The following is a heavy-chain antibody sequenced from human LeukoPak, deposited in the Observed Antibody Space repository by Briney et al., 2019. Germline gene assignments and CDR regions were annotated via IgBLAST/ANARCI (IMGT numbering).Heavy chain of an antibody. D-gene: IGHD3-16*02. V-gene: IGHV4-39*01. CDR2: IYYSGST. Sequence: PSETLSLTCTVSGGSISSSSYYWGWIRQPPGKGLEWIGSIYYSGSTYYNPSLKSRVTISVDTSKNQFSLKLSSVTAADTAVYYCARLRKASYDYVWGSYRSYYYYYMDVWGKGTTVTISS. J-gene: IGHJ6*03. CDR3: ARLRKASYDYVWGSYRSYYYYYMDV. CDR1: GGSISSSSYY.